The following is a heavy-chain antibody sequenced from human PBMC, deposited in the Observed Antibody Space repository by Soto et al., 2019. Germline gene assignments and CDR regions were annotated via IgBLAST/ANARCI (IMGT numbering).Heavy chain of an antibody. D-gene: IGHD2-2*02. CDR2: ISGSGGKT. CDR1: GVTSRNHG. J-gene: IGHJ1*01. CDR3: AKVKDIVVVSASIVGHGYVHH. Sequence: GAPLTHWRATSGVTSRNHGMSGVRQAPGKGVERVSTISGSGGKTYYADSVRGRFIISRDNPKNTLFLQMNNLRAHDTAVYYGAKVKDIVVVSASIVGHGYVHHWAQAILDTVSS. V-gene: IGHV3-23*01.